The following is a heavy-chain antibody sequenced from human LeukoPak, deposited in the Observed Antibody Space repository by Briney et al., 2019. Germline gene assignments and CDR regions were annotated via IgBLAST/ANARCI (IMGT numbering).Heavy chain of an antibody. CDR2: ISSSSSYI. CDR3: ARDSGTLDY. CDR1: GFTFSSYA. D-gene: IGHD3-10*01. V-gene: IGHV3-21*01. J-gene: IGHJ4*02. Sequence: PGGSLRLSCAASGFTFSSYAMGWVRQAPGKGLEWVSSISSSSSYIYYADSVKGRFTISRDNAKNSLYLQMNSLRAEDTAVYYCARDSGTLDYWGQGTLVTVSS.